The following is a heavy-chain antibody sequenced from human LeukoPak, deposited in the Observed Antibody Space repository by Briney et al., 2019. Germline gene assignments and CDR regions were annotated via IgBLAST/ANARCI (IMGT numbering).Heavy chain of an antibody. J-gene: IGHJ4*02. CDR1: GGSFSGYY. Sequence: SETLSLTCTVYGGSFSGYYWNWIRQPPGKGLEWIGEINHAGIIHSNPSLKSRVTISVDTSKNQFSLKLSSVTAADTAVYYCARGRWRVSSAEYRHWGQGTLITVSS. V-gene: IGHV4-34*01. CDR2: INHAGII. CDR3: ARGRWRVSSAEYRH. D-gene: IGHD6-25*01.